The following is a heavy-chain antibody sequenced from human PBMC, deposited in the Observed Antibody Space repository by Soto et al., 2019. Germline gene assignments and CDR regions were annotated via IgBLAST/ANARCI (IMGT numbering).Heavy chain of an antibody. CDR3: ASGTSSGWYYFDY. J-gene: IGHJ4*02. CDR2: ISYDGSNK. Sequence: QVQLVESGGGVVQPGRSLRLFYAASGFTFSNYAIHWVRQAPGKGLEWVAAISYDGSNKYYADSVKGRFTISRDNSKSTLYLQVNSLRADDTAVYYCASGTSSGWYYFDYWGQGTLVTVSS. V-gene: IGHV3-30-3*01. D-gene: IGHD6-19*01. CDR1: GFTFSNYA.